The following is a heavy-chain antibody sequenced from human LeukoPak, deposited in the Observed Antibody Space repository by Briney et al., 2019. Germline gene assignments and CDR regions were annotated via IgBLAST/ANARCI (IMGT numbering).Heavy chain of an antibody. CDR1: GVSISGSSYF. V-gene: IGHV4-39*01. J-gene: IGHJ4*02. CDR3: ARLKEGIDY. D-gene: IGHD3-10*01. CDR2: IYYSGNT. Sequence: SETLSLTCAVSGVSISGSSYFWGWIRQPPGKGLEWIGSIYYSGNTYYNPFLKSRVTISVDTSKNQFSLKLSSVTAADTAVYYCARLKEGIDYWGQGTLVTVSS.